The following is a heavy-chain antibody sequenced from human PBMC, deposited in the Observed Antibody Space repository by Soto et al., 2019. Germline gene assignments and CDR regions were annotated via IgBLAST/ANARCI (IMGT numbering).Heavy chain of an antibody. D-gene: IGHD1-7*01. J-gene: IGHJ3*02. V-gene: IGHV3-23*01. Sequence: EVQLLESGGGLVQPGGSLRLSCAASGFSFSNYALTWVRRAPGKGLEWVSVISGSAATIHYADSVKGRFTISRENSKNPLHLQINSLGAEDMSVYYCAKGRRSDTGTIGSPWAFEIWGQGTMVTVSS. CDR2: ISGSAATI. CDR3: AKGRRSDTGTIGSPWAFEI. CDR1: GFSFSNYA.